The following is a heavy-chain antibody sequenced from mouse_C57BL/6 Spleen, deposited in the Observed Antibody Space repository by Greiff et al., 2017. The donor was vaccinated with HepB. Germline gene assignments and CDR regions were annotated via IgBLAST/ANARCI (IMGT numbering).Heavy chain of an antibody. CDR3: ARPYYYGSSYYFDY. J-gene: IGHJ2*01. V-gene: IGHV5-17*01. Sequence: DVHLVESGGGLVKPGGSLKLSCAASGFTFSDYGMHWVRQAPEKGLEWVAYISSGSSTIYYADTVKGRFTISRDNAKNTLFLQMTSLRSEDTAMYFCARPYYYGSSYYFDYWGQGTTLTVPS. D-gene: IGHD1-1*01. CDR2: ISSGSSTI. CDR1: GFTFSDYG.